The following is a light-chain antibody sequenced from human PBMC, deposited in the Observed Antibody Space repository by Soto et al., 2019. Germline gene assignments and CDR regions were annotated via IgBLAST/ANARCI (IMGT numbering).Light chain of an antibody. J-gene: IGLJ2*01. V-gene: IGLV3-1*01. Sequence: SYELTQPPSVSVSPGQTASITCSGDKLGNKYASWYQQKPGQSPVLVIYQDTMRPSGIPERFSGSNSGNTATLTIRGTQAMDEADYYCQAWDSSTVVFGGGTKLTVL. CDR2: QDT. CDR3: QAWDSSTVV. CDR1: KLGNKY.